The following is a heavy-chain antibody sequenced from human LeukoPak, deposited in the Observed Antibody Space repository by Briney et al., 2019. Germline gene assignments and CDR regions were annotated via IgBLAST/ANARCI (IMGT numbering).Heavy chain of an antibody. V-gene: IGHV3-21*01. CDR2: ISSSSSYI. CDR3: RGEGALLDIFDY. Sequence: GGSLRLSCAASGFTVSSNYMSWVRQAPGKGLEWVSSISSSSSYIYYADSVKGRFTISRDNAKNSLYLQMNSLRAEDTAVYYCRGEGALLDIFDYWGQGTLVTVSS. D-gene: IGHD3-16*01. J-gene: IGHJ4*02. CDR1: GFTVSSNY.